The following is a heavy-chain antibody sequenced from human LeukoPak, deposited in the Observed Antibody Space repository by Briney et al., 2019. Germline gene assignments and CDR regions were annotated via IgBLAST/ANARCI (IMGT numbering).Heavy chain of an antibody. CDR3: AKLVREYQLQAIDY. J-gene: IGHJ4*02. Sequence: GGSLRLSCAASGFTFSSYAMSWVRQAPGEGLEWVSTISGSGTNTYYADSVKGRFTFSRDNSKNTLYLQMNSLRAEDTAVYYCAKLVREYQLQAIDYWGQGTLVTVSS. CDR1: GFTFSSYA. CDR2: ISGSGTNT. D-gene: IGHD2-2*01. V-gene: IGHV3-23*01.